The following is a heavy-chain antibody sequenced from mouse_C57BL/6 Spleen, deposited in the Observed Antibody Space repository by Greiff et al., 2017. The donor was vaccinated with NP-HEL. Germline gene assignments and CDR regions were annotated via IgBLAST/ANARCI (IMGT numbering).Heavy chain of an antibody. CDR3: ASLYYGSHYFDY. Sequence: QVQLQQSGAELAKPGASVKLSCKASGYTFTSYWMHWVKQRPGQGLEWIGYINPSSGYTKYNQKFKDKATLTADKSSSTAYMQLSSLTSEDTAVYYCASLYYGSHYFDYWGQGTTLTVSS. CDR2: INPSSGYT. CDR1: GYTFTSYW. J-gene: IGHJ2*01. D-gene: IGHD1-1*01. V-gene: IGHV1-7*01.